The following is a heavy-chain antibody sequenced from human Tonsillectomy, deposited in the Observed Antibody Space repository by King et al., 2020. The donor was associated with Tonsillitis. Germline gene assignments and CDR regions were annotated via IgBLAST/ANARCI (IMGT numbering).Heavy chain of an antibody. D-gene: IGHD3-22*01. J-gene: IGHJ3*02. V-gene: IGHV4-59*01. CDR3: ARDDGTWSPQKGLGYYDSSRYLPNAFDI. Sequence: QLQESGPGLVKPSETLSLTCTVSGGSISTYYWSWIRQPPEKGLEWIGSIYYSGSTKYNPSLKSRVTISVDTSKNQFSLKLSSVTAADTAVYYCARDDGTWSPQKGLGYYDSSRYLPNAFDIWGQGTMVTVSS. CDR1: GGSISTYY. CDR2: IYYSGST.